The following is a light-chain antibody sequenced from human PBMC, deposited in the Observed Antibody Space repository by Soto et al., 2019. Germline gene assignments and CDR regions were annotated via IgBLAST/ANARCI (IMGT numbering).Light chain of an antibody. Sequence: QSVLTQPPSVSAAPGQKVTISCSGRSSNIGNNYVSWYQQLPGTGPKLLIYDNNKRPSGIPDRFSGSKSGTSAALGITGLKTGDEADYYCGTWDSSLSAVVFGGGTQLTVL. CDR2: DNN. J-gene: IGLJ2*01. CDR1: SSNIGNNY. V-gene: IGLV1-51*01. CDR3: GTWDSSLSAVV.